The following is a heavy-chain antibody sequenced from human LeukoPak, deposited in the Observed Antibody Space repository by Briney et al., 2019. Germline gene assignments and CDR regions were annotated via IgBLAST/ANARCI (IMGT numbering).Heavy chain of an antibody. Sequence: SETLFPTCTVSGGSISGYYWSWIRQPPGKGLEWIGEINHSGSTNYDPSLKSRVTISVDTSKNQFSLKLSSVTAADTAVYYCPRHRCSGGSCYPMNGFDPWGQGTLVTVSS. D-gene: IGHD2-15*01. CDR3: PRHRCSGGSCYPMNGFDP. CDR1: GGSISGYY. CDR2: INHSGST. V-gene: IGHV4-34*01. J-gene: IGHJ5*02.